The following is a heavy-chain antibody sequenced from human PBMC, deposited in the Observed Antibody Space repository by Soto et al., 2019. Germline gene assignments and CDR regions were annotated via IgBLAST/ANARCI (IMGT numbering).Heavy chain of an antibody. CDR2: ISAYNGNT. Sequence: GASVKVSCKASGYTFTSYGISWVRQAPGQGLEWMGWISAYNGNTNYAQKLQGRVTMTTDTSTSTAYMELRSLRSDDTAVYYCARIPNPYPGIAVVGTGYYYYGMDVWGQGTTVTVSS. D-gene: IGHD6-19*01. CDR1: GYTFTSYG. V-gene: IGHV1-18*01. CDR3: ARIPNPYPGIAVVGTGYYYYGMDV. J-gene: IGHJ6*02.